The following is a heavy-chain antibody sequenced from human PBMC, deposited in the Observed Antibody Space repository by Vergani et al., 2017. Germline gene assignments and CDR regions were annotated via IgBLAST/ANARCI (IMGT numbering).Heavy chain of an antibody. D-gene: IGHD2-2*01. CDR3: AKAGCTGTTCYSNF. CDR2: ISGGGDNT. J-gene: IGHJ4*02. V-gene: IGHV3-23*01. Sequence: QLLESGGGLVQPGGSLRLSCAASGFPFSDYAMSWVRRAPGKGLEWVSIISGGGDNTFYADSVKGRFSVSRDNPKNTLYLQMNSLRAEDAALYYCAKAGCTGTTCYSNFWVPGTMVTVSS. CDR1: GFPFSDYA.